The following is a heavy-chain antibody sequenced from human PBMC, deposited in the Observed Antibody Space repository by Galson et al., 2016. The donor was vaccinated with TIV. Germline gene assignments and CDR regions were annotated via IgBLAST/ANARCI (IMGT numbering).Heavy chain of an antibody. D-gene: IGHD1-26*01. CDR3: ARITYANRGSYSFDY. J-gene: IGHJ4*02. Sequence: QSGAEVKKPGESLKISCKGSGYTFPTYWIAWVRQMPEKGLEWMGIIYPDDSDTRYSPSFQGQVTISADKSISTAYLQWSSLKASDTGIYYCARITYANRGSYSFDYWGQGTLVTVSS. CDR1: GYTFPTYW. CDR2: IYPDDSDT. V-gene: IGHV5-51*01.